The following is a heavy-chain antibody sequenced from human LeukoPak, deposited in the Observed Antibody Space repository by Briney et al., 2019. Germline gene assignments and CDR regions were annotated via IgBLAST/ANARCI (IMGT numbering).Heavy chain of an antibody. Sequence: GASVKVSCKASGYTFTGYYMHWVRQAPGQGLEWMGWINPNSGGTNYAQKFQGRVTMTRDTSISTAYMELSRLRSDDTAVYYCARDEGPKSSSDYYYYMDVWGKGTTVTASS. CDR3: ARDEGPKSSSDYYYYMDV. V-gene: IGHV1-2*02. D-gene: IGHD6-6*01. J-gene: IGHJ6*03. CDR1: GYTFTGYY. CDR2: INPNSGGT.